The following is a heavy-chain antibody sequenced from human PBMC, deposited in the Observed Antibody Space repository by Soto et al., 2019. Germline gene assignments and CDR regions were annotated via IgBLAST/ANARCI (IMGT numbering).Heavy chain of an antibody. CDR3: ARGQRFSDWFDP. D-gene: IGHD3-3*01. Sequence: SETLSLTCSVYGGTISGYYWTWIRQPAGKGLEWIGRIYSSGNTKYNPSLQSRVTMSLDTSNNQFSLRLTSVTAADTAVYYCARGQRFSDWFDPWGQGTLVTVSS. V-gene: IGHV4-4*07. J-gene: IGHJ5*02. CDR1: GGTISGYY. CDR2: IYSSGNT.